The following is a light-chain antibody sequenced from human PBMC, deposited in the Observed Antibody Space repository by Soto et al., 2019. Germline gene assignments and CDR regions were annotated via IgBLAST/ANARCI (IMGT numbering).Light chain of an antibody. V-gene: IGKV3-20*01. CDR2: DAS. CDR3: QQYVRSPPSWT. J-gene: IGKJ1*01. Sequence: ETVLTQSPGTLSLSPGERATLSCRASQSVSSSYLAWYQQKPGQAPRLLIYDASSRATGIPDRFGGSGAGTDFTLTISSGETEDFSVYYWQQYVRSPPSWTFGEGTKVEIK. CDR1: QSVSSSY.